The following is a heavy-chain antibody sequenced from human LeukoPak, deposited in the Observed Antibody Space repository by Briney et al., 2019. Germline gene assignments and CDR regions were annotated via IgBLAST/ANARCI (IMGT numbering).Heavy chain of an antibody. CDR3: ARGGGSTSSHRENAFDI. CDR2: IIPIFGTA. D-gene: IGHD2-2*01. J-gene: IGHJ3*02. V-gene: IGHV1-69*13. CDR1: GGTFSSYA. Sequence: GAPVKVSCKASGGTFSSYAISWVRQAPGQGLEWMGGIIPIFGTANYAQKFQGRVTITADESTSTAYMELSSLRSEDTAVYYCARGGGSTSSHRENAFDIWGQGTVVTVSS.